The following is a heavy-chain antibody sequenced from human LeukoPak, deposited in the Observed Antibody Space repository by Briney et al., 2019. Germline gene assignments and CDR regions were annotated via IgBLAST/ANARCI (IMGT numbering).Heavy chain of an antibody. V-gene: IGHV3-23*01. CDR3: AKDGRIAAAGSPPRWFDP. J-gene: IGHJ5*02. D-gene: IGHD6-13*01. CDR1: GFTFSSYA. CDR2: ISGSGGST. Sequence: GGSLRLSCAASGFTFSSYAMSWVRQAPGKGLEWVSAISGSGGSTYYADSVKGRFTISRDNSKHTLYLQMNSLRAEDTAVYYCAKDGRIAAAGSPPRWFDPWGQGTLVTVSS.